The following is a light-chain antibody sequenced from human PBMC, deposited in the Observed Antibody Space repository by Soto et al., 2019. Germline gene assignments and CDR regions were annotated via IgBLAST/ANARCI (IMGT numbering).Light chain of an antibody. CDR2: DVS. Sequence: QSALTQPRSVSGSPGQSVTISCTGTSSDVGGYNYVSWYQQHPGKAPKLMIYDVSKRPSGVPDRFSGSKSGNTASLTISGLQAEDEADYYCCSDAGSYTPNYVFGTGTKLTVL. CDR1: SSDVGGYNY. J-gene: IGLJ1*01. V-gene: IGLV2-11*01. CDR3: CSDAGSYTPNYV.